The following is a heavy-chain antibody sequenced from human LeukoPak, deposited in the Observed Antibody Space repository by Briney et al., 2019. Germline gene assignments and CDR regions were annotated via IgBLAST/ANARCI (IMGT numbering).Heavy chain of an antibody. J-gene: IGHJ6*03. V-gene: IGHV1-2*02. Sequence: ASVKVSCKASGYTFTGYYMHWVRQAPGQGLEWMGWINPNSGGTNYAQKFQGRVTMTRDTSISTAYMELSRLRSDDTAVYYCARPSIYSGYDYYYMGVWGKGTTVTISS. CDR2: INPNSGGT. CDR3: ARPSIYSGYDYYYMGV. CDR1: GYTFTGYY. D-gene: IGHD1-26*01.